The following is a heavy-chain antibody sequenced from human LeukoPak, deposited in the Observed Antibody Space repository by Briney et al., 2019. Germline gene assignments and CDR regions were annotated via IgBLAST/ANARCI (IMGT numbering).Heavy chain of an antibody. V-gene: IGHV1-2*02. Sequence: ASVKVSCKASGYTFTGYYMHWVRQAPGQGLEWMGWLNPNSGGTNYAQKFQGRVTMTRDTSISTAYMELGRLRSDDTAVYYCAREFWSGYYPDYCGQGTLVTVSS. CDR2: LNPNSGGT. D-gene: IGHD3-3*01. CDR3: AREFWSGYYPDY. J-gene: IGHJ4*02. CDR1: GYTFTGYY.